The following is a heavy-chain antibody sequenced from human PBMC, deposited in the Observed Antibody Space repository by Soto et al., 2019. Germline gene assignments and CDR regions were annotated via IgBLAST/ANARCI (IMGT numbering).Heavy chain of an antibody. Sequence: EVQLVESGGGLVQPGGSLRLSFAASGFTFSSYSMNWVRQAPGKGLEWVSYISSSSSTIYYADSVKGRFTISRDNAKNSLYLQMNSLRDEDTAVYYCAREPRYYYDSSGYLNWFDPWGQGTLVTVSS. CDR3: AREPRYYYDSSGYLNWFDP. CDR2: ISSSSSTI. V-gene: IGHV3-48*02. D-gene: IGHD3-22*01. J-gene: IGHJ5*02. CDR1: GFTFSSYS.